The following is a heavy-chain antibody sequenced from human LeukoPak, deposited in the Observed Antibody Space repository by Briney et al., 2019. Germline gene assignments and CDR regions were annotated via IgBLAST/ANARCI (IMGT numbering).Heavy chain of an antibody. CDR3: ARGGLVAPPGS. J-gene: IGHJ4*02. Sequence: SETLSLTCAVYGGSFSGYYWSWIRQPPGKGLEWIGEINHSGSPNYNPSLKSRVTIPVDTSKNKFSLKLSSVTAADTAVYYCARGGLVAPPGSWGQGTLVTVSS. CDR1: GGSFSGYY. D-gene: IGHD2-8*02. V-gene: IGHV4-34*01. CDR2: INHSGSP.